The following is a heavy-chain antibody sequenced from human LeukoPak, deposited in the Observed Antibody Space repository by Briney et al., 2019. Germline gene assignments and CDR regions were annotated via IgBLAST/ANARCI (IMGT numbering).Heavy chain of an antibody. CDR1: GFTFSRFA. D-gene: IGHD2-21*01. V-gene: IGHV3-30*15. Sequence: PGRSLRLSCAASGFTFSRFAMHWVCQAPGKGLEWVAVMSYDGTKENYADSVKGRFTISRDNSKSTLYLQMSSLTTEDTAVYYCSRDGDVVGESFDYWGQGTLVTVSS. J-gene: IGHJ4*02. CDR2: MSYDGTKE. CDR3: SRDGDVVGESFDY.